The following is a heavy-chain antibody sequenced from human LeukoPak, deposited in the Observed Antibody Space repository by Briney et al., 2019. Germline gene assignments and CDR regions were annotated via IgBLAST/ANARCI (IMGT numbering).Heavy chain of an antibody. Sequence: GSSQRLSCAPSGFTFSSYAMHWVRHARGKRGEWVAVISYEGSNKYYADSVKGRFTISRDNPKNTLYLQMNSLRAGDTAVYFCATLNYYDSSGYLINNAFDIWGQGTMVTVSS. J-gene: IGHJ3*02. V-gene: IGHV3-30-3*01. CDR3: ATLNYYDSSGYLINNAFDI. CDR1: GFTFSSYA. D-gene: IGHD3-22*01. CDR2: ISYEGSNK.